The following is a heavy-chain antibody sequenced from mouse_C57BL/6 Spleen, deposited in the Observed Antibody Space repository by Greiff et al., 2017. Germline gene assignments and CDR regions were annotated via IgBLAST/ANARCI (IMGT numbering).Heavy chain of an antibody. D-gene: IGHD2-4*01. CDR1: GYTFTSYW. Sequence: QVQLKQPGAELVKPGASVKMSCKASGYTFTSYWITWVKQRPGQGLEWIGDIYPGSGSTNYNEKFKSKATLTVDTSSSTAYMQRSSLTSEDSAVYYCARYGDYDGFAYWGQGTLVTVSA. J-gene: IGHJ3*01. CDR2: IYPGSGST. V-gene: IGHV1-55*01. CDR3: ARYGDYDGFAY.